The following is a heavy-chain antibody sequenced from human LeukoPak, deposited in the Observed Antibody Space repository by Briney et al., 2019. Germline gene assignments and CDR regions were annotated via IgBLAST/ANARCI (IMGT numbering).Heavy chain of an antibody. CDR3: ARDPSNWNSLTLDY. V-gene: IGHV1-2*02. CDR2: INPNSGGT. J-gene: IGHJ4*02. Sequence: ASVKVFCKASGYTFTGYYMHWVRQAPGQGLEWMGWINPNSGGTNYAQKFQGRVAMTRDTSISTAYMELSRLRSDDTAVYYCARDPSNWNSLTLDYWGQGTLVTVSS. D-gene: IGHD1-1*01. CDR1: GYTFTGYY.